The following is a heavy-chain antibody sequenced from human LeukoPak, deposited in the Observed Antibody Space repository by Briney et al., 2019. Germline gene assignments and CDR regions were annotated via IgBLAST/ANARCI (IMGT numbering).Heavy chain of an antibody. Sequence: GGSLRLSCAASGFTFSRYWMSWVRQAPGKGLEWVANIKQDGSEKYYVDSVKGRFTISRDNAKNSLYLQMNSLRAEDTAVYYCARTPDYDILTGYYPNWFDPWGQGTLVTVSS. V-gene: IGHV3-7*01. D-gene: IGHD3-9*01. CDR3: ARTPDYDILTGYYPNWFDP. CDR2: IKQDGSEK. CDR1: GFTFSRYW. J-gene: IGHJ5*02.